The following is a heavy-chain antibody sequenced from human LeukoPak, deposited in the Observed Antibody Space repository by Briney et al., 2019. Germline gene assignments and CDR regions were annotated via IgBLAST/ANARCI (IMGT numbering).Heavy chain of an antibody. J-gene: IGHJ4*02. CDR2: ISWNSDNI. Sequence: GGSLRLSCAASEFTFEDFAMHWVRQVPGKGLEWVSGISWNSDNIGYADSVKGRFTTSRDNSKNTLYLEMNNLRAEDTGLYYCARDFSEESPGDDFDFWGQGTLVTVSS. CDR1: EFTFEDFA. V-gene: IGHV3-9*01. CDR3: ARDFSEESPGDDFDF. D-gene: IGHD3-16*01.